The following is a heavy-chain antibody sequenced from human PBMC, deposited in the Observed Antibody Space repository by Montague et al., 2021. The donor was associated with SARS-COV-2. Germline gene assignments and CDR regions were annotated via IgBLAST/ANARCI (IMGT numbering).Heavy chain of an antibody. CDR3: TTDTDWRGIEY. D-gene: IGHD3/OR15-3a*01. CDR1: GGAMNSVSDF. V-gene: IGHV4-61*02. Sequence: TLSLTCTVSGGAMNSVSDFWGWIRQASGKGPEGVVRVRPGGRTNYNPSLGSRVTVSLDMSKSQFSLTLSSVTAADSAVYYCTTDTDWRGIEYWGLGTLVTVSS. CDR2: VRPGGRT. J-gene: IGHJ4*02.